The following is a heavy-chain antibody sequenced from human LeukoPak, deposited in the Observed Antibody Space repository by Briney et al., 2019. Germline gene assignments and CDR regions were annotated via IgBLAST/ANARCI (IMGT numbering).Heavy chain of an antibody. D-gene: IGHD3-16*02. V-gene: IGHV4-39*07. CDR3: ARVRGLGVISPYSDY. Sequence: SETLSLTCTVSGGSISSSTYYWGWIRQPPGKGLEWIGSMYYTGSTYYNPSLKSRITISADTSKNQFSLKLSSVTAADTAVYHCARVRGLGVISPYSDYWGQGTLVTVSS. J-gene: IGHJ4*02. CDR1: GGSISSSTYY. CDR2: MYYTGST.